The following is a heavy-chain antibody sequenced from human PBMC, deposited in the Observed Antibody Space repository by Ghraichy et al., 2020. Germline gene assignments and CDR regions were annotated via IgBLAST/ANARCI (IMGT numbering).Heavy chain of an antibody. Sequence: SETLTLTCTVSGDSIRSYYWSWIRQPPGKGLEWIGYIYYSGNTNYSPSLKSRVTMSVDTSKNQFSLKMSSVTAADTAVFYCARVVDGTLSGYYFDHWGQGTLVTVSS. V-gene: IGHV4-59*12. CDR3: ARVVDGTLSGYYFDH. CDR1: GDSIRSYY. D-gene: IGHD3-9*01. CDR2: IYYSGNT. J-gene: IGHJ4*02.